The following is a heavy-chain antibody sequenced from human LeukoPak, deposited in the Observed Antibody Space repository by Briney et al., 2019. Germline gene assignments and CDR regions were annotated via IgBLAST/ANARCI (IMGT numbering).Heavy chain of an antibody. CDR2: IIPIFGIA. CDR3: ARAGYYDSSGYYGVFDY. Sequence: SVKVSCKASGGTFSSYAISWVRQAPGQGLEWMGRIIPIFGIANYAQKFQGRVTITADKSTSTAYMELSSLRSEDTAVYYCARAGYYDSSGYYGVFDYWGQGTLVTVSS. V-gene: IGHV1-69*04. CDR1: GGTFSSYA. D-gene: IGHD3-22*01. J-gene: IGHJ4*02.